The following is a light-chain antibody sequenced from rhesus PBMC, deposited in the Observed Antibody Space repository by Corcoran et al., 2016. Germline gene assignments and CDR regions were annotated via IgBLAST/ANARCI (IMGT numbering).Light chain of an antibody. CDR1: QSLLHSNGNTY. CDR2: GGS. CDR3: VQAIAFPIT. V-gene: IGKV2-72*01. J-gene: IGKJ4*01. Sequence: DIVMTQTPLSLPITPGEPASISCRSSQSLLHSNGNTYLYWYLQKPGQSPQLLIYGGSNRASGVPDRFSGSGSGTDCTLKISKVEAEDVGVYYCVQAIAFPITFGGGTKVEIK.